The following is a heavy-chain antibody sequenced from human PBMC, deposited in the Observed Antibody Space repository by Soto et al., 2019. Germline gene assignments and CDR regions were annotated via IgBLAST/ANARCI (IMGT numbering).Heavy chain of an antibody. CDR1: GYTFTSYA. J-gene: IGHJ4*02. CDR3: ARALGVVTDDY. D-gene: IGHD2-15*01. Sequence: QVQLVQSGAEVEKPGASVKVSCKASGYTFTSYAMHWVRQAPGQRLEWMGWINAGNGNTKYSQKFQGRVTITRDTSASTAYMVLSSLRSEDTAVYYCARALGVVTDDYWGQGTLVTVSS. CDR2: INAGNGNT. V-gene: IGHV1-3*01.